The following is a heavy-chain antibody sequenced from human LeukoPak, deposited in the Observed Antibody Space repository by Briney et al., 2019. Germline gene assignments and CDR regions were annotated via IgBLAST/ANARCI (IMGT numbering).Heavy chain of an antibody. V-gene: IGHV6-1*01. CDR1: GDSVSSNTAA. CDR2: TYYRSTWSN. CDR3: ARDWSGGSCFDY. Sequence: SQTLSLTCAISGDSVSSNTAAWNWFRQSPSRGLEWLGRTYYRSTWSNHYAVSVQSRITITPDTSKNQFSLHLNSVTPEDTAVYYCARDWSGGSCFDYWGQGTPVTVSS. J-gene: IGHJ4*02. D-gene: IGHD2-15*01.